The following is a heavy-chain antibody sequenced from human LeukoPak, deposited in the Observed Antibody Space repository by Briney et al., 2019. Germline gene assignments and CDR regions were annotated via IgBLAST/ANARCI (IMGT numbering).Heavy chain of an antibody. CDR3: ASTERCSTTCPLDY. V-gene: IGHV4-34*01. CDR1: GGSFRGYY. CDR2: INHSGST. J-gene: IGHJ4*02. D-gene: IGHD2-2*01. Sequence: SETLSLTCAVYGGSFRGYYWSWIRQPPGRGLEWIGEINHSGSTNYNPSLKSRVTISLDTSMKKFSLKLNSVTAADTAVYYCASTERCSTTCPLDYWGQGTLVTVSS.